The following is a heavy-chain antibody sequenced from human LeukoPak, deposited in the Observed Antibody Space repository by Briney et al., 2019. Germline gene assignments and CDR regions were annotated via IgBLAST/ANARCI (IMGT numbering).Heavy chain of an antibody. D-gene: IGHD3-22*01. Sequence: ASVKASCKASGYTFTSYGISWVRQAPGQGLEWMGWISAYNGNTNYAQKLQGRVTMTTDTSTSTAYMELRSLRSDDTAVYYCARILYYDSSGPPDYWGQGTLVTVSS. J-gene: IGHJ4*02. CDR2: ISAYNGNT. V-gene: IGHV1-18*01. CDR1: GYTFTSYG. CDR3: ARILYYDSSGPPDY.